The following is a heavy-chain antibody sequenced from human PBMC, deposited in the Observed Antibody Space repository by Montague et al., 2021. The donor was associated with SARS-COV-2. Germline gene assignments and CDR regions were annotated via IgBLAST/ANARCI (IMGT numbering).Heavy chain of an antibody. CDR1: GDSMSSGRYY. CDR3: ARLPYFYDSTHAFDI. D-gene: IGHD3-22*01. Sequence: TLSLTCTVSGDSMSSGRYYWTWIRQPAGKRLEWIGRIYSSGTTNYNPSLKSRVTLLVDTSKNQFSLKLNSVTAADTAVYFCARLPYFYDSTHAFDIWGQGTMVTVSS. V-gene: IGHV4-61*02. J-gene: IGHJ3*02. CDR2: IYSSGTT.